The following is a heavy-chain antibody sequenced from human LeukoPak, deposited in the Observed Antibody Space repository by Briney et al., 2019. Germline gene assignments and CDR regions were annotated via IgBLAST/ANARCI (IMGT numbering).Heavy chain of an antibody. D-gene: IGHD1-14*01. CDR2: IYNSVTT. J-gene: IGHJ3*02. Sequence: SETLSLTCTVSGLSISANSWSWIRQPPGKGLEWIGYIYNSVTTNYNPSLTSRVTISVDTSKNQLSLKLSSATAADTAVYYCARTNQISETAFDIWGQGTMVIVSS. CDR3: ARTNQISETAFDI. CDR1: GLSISANS. V-gene: IGHV4-59*13.